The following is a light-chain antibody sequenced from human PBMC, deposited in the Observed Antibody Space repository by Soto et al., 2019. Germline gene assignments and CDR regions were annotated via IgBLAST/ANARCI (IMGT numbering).Light chain of an antibody. Sequence: EIVLTQSPGTLSLSPGERATLSCRASQSVSSSYLAWYQQKPGQASRLLIYGASSRATGIPDRFSGSGSGTDFTLTISRLEPEDFAVYYCQQYGSSPPWTFGQGTKV. V-gene: IGKV3-20*01. CDR3: QQYGSSPPWT. CDR2: GAS. J-gene: IGKJ1*01. CDR1: QSVSSSY.